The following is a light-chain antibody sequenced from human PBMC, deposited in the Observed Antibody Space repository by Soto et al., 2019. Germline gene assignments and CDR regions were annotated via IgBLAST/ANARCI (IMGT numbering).Light chain of an antibody. V-gene: IGLV2-8*01. CDR3: SSYSGTNNVV. CDR2: EVT. Sequence: QSALTQPPSASGSPGQSVTTSCTGTSSDVGGYNYVSWYQQHPGKAPKLIIYEVTKRPSGVPDRFSGSKSGNTASLTVSGLQAEAEADYYCSSYSGTNNVVFGGGTKLTVL. CDR1: SSDVGGYNY. J-gene: IGLJ2*01.